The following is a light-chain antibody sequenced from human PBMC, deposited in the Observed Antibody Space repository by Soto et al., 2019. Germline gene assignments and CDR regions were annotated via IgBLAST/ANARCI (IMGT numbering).Light chain of an antibody. CDR3: QQRYSTPYT. J-gene: IGKJ2*01. CDR1: QSISSY. V-gene: IGKV1-39*01. Sequence: DIPMTQSPSSLSASVGDRVTITCRASQSISSYLNWYQQKPGKAPKLLIYAASSLQSGVPSRFSGSGSETDFTLTISSLQPEDFATYYCQQRYSTPYTFGQGTKLEIK. CDR2: AAS.